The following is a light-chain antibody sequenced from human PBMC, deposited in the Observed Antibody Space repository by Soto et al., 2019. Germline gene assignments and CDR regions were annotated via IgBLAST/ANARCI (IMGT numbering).Light chain of an antibody. CDR1: QGISSY. V-gene: IGKV1-9*01. CDR3: QQLSCYPIT. J-gene: IGKJ5*01. CDR2: AAS. Sequence: DIQLTQSPSFLSASVGDRVTITCRASQGISSYLAWYQQEPGKAPKLLIYAASTLQSGVPSRFSGSGSGTEFTLTISSLQPEDFATYYCQQLSCYPITLGQGTRLEIK.